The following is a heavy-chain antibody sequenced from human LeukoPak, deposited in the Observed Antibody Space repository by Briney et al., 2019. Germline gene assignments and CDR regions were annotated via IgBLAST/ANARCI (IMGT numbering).Heavy chain of an antibody. CDR2: IIPIFGTA. CDR3: ASAVFRVVGATQPPHYYYGMDV. D-gene: IGHD1-26*01. V-gene: IGHV1-69*13. J-gene: IGHJ6*02. Sequence: ASVKVSCKASGGTFSSYAISWVRQAPGQGLEWMGGIIPIFGTANYAQKFQGRVTITADESMSTAYMELSSLRSEDTAVYYCASAVFRVVGATQPPHYYYGMDVWGQGTTVTVSS. CDR1: GGTFSSYA.